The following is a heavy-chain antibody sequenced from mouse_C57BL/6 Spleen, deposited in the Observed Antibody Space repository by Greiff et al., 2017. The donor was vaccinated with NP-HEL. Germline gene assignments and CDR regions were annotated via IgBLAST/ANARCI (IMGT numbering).Heavy chain of an antibody. CDR2: ISDGGSYT. D-gene: IGHD1-1*01. CDR1: GFTFSSYA. J-gene: IGHJ3*01. V-gene: IGHV5-4*01. Sequence: EVQLVESGGGLVKPGGSLKLSCAASGFTFSSYAMSWVRQTPEKRLEWVATISDGGSYTYYLDNVKGRFTISRDNAKNNLYLQMSHLKSEDTAMYYCERGNYGSSYSAWFAYWGQGTLVTVSA. CDR3: ERGNYGSSYSAWFAY.